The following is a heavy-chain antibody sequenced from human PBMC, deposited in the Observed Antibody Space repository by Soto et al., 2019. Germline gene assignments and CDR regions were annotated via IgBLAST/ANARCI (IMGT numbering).Heavy chain of an antibody. CDR2: IYATGTT. Sequence: PSETLSLTCTVSGAPISGFYWSWIRKSAGKGLEWIGRIYATGTTDYNPSLESRVMMSVDTSKKQFSLKLRSVTAADTAVYYCVRDGTKTLRDWFDPWGQGISVTVSS. V-gene: IGHV4-4*07. CDR3: VRDGTKTLRDWFDP. J-gene: IGHJ5*02. CDR1: GAPISGFY. D-gene: IGHD1-1*01.